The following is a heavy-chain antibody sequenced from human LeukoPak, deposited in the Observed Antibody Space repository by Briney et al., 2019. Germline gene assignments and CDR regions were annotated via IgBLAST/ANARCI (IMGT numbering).Heavy chain of an antibody. CDR2: IFPADSDT. V-gene: IGHV5-51*01. Sequence: GESLKISCKGSGYSFTTYWIGWVRQMPGKGLEWMGIIFPADSDTRYGPSFQGQVTVSVDKSITTAYLQWSSLKASDTAMYYCARWVTADRGKKDAFDIWGQGTMVTVSS. J-gene: IGHJ3*02. CDR3: ARWVTADRGKKDAFDI. CDR1: GYSFTTYW. D-gene: IGHD2-21*02.